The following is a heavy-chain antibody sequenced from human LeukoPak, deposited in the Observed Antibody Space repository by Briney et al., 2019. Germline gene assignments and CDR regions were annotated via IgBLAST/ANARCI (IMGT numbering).Heavy chain of an antibody. CDR2: ISYDGSNK. CDR1: GFTFSSYG. CDR3: AKLSVWGSYRFHDAFDI. Sequence: GGSLRLSCAASGFTFSSYGMHWVRQAPGKGLEWVAVISYDGSNKYYADSVKGRFTNSRDNSKNTLYLQMNSLRAEDTAVYYCAKLSVWGSYRFHDAFDIWGQGTMVTVSS. D-gene: IGHD3-16*02. V-gene: IGHV3-30*18. J-gene: IGHJ3*02.